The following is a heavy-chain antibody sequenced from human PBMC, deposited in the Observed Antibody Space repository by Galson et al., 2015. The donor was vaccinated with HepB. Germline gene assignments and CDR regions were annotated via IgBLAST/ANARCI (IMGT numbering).Heavy chain of an antibody. J-gene: IGHJ1*01. CDR1: GFTFSSYG. D-gene: IGHD3-9*01. CDR3: ARDGKSLRYFDWSENFQH. CDR2: IWYDGSNK. V-gene: IGHV3-33*08. Sequence: SLRLSCAASGFTFSSYGMHWVRQAPGKGLEWVAVIWYDGSNKYYADSVKGRFTISRDNSKNTLYLQMNSLRAEDTAVYYCARDGKSLRYFDWSENFQHWGQGTLVTVSS.